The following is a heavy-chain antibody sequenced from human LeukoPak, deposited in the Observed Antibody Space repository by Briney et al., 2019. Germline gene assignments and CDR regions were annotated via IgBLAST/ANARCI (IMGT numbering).Heavy chain of an antibody. Sequence: GGSLRLSCAASGFTFSSYAMSWVRQAPGKGLEWVSAISGSGGSTYYADSVKGRFTISRDNSKNTLYLQMSSLRAEDTAVYYCASYLGYCSGGSCYSGDWFYFDYWGQGTLVTVSS. V-gene: IGHV3-23*01. CDR2: ISGSGGST. CDR3: ASYLGYCSGGSCYSGDWFYFDY. CDR1: GFTFSSYA. D-gene: IGHD2-15*01. J-gene: IGHJ4*02.